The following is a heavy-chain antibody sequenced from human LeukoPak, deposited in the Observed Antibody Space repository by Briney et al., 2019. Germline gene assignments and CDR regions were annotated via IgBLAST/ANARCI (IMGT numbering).Heavy chain of an antibody. CDR2: ISTSNTI. J-gene: IGHJ6*03. CDR1: GFSFSSHS. D-gene: IGHD3-3*01. V-gene: IGHV3-48*01. Sequence: PGGSLRLSCAAFGFSFSSHSMTWVHQAPGKGLEWISYISTSNTIYYADSVSGRFTVSRDNAKNSLFLQMHSLRAEDTAIYYCARVAYYDFWSGLIPHTYYMDVWGKGTTVTVSS. CDR3: ARVAYYDFWSGLIPHTYYMDV.